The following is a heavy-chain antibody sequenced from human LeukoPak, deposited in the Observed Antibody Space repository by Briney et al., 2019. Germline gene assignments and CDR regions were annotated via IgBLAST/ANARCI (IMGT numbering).Heavy chain of an antibody. J-gene: IGHJ6*03. V-gene: IGHV4-39*07. D-gene: IGHD1-1*01. CDR1: GGSISSSSYY. CDR3: AIAPYNWNQYYYYYYYMDV. CDR2: IYYSGST. Sequence: SETLSLTCTVSGGSISSSSYYWGWIRQPPGKGLEWIGSIYYSGSTYYNPSLKSRVTISVDTSKNQFSLKLSSVTAADTAVYYCAIAPYNWNQYYYYYYYMDVWGKGTTVTISS.